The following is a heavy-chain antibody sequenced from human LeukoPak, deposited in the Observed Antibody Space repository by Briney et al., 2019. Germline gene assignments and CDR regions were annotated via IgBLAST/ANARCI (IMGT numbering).Heavy chain of an antibody. D-gene: IGHD7-27*01. Sequence: GGSLRLSCAASGFTFSRDWMSWVRQAPGKGLEWVAHIKQDASEKKYVDSVKGRFIISRDNAKNSLYLQMNTLRAEDTAVYYCARDLDWGSSAFDIWGQGTMVTVSS. V-gene: IGHV3-7*01. CDR1: GFTFSRDW. CDR3: ARDLDWGSSAFDI. J-gene: IGHJ3*02. CDR2: IKQDASEK.